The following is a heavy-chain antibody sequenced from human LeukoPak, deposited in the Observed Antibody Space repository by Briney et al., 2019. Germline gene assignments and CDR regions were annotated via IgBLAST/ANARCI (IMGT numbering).Heavy chain of an antibody. Sequence: PGRSLRHSCAASGFTFNNYGMHWVRQPPGKGLEWVAIISYDGSNKHYGDSVKGRFTISRDNSKNTLYLQMNSLRAEDTAMYYCARDAYSYGYVDYWGQGTLVTVSS. D-gene: IGHD5-18*01. J-gene: IGHJ4*02. V-gene: IGHV3-30*03. CDR3: ARDAYSYGYVDY. CDR2: ISYDGSNK. CDR1: GFTFNNYG.